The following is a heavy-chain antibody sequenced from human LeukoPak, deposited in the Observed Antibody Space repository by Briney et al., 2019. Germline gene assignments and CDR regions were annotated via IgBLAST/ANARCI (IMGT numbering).Heavy chain of an antibody. Sequence: SETLSLTCTVSGGSISSYYWSWIRQPPGKGLEWIGYIHTSGSTNYNPSLKSRVTISVDTSKNQFPLKLSSVTAADTAVYYCARRLRITIFGVVIKAGLDYWGQGTLVTVSS. J-gene: IGHJ4*02. CDR3: ARRLRITIFGVVIKAGLDY. V-gene: IGHV4-4*09. CDR1: GGSISSYY. CDR2: IHTSGST. D-gene: IGHD3-3*01.